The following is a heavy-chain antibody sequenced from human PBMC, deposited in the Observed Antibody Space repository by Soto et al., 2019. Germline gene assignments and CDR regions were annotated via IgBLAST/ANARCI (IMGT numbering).Heavy chain of an antibody. CDR3: VRDADKVPTGQHMVHGDY. CDR2: IDSSSSPT. D-gene: IGHD5-12*01. J-gene: IGHJ4*02. Sequence: DVQLVESGGGLVQPGGSLRLSCVASGFTFSICGMNWVRQAPGKGLEWLSYIDSSSSPTDYADSVKGRFTISRDNAKNSRYLQMNSLRVEDTAVYYGVRDADKVPTGQHMVHGDYWGQGTLVTVSS. CDR1: GFTFSICG. V-gene: IGHV3-48*01.